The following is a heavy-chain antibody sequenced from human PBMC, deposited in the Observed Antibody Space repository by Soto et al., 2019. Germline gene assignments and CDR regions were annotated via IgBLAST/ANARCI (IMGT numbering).Heavy chain of an antibody. D-gene: IGHD3-9*01. V-gene: IGHV3-33*01. CDR2: IWYDGSNK. Sequence: GGSLRLSCAASGFTFSNYGMHWVRQAPGKGLEWVAVIWYDGSNKYYADSVKGRFTISRDNSKNTVYMQMNSLRAEDTAVYYCARYTGDDILTGQFDYWGQGTQVTV. CDR1: GFTFSNYG. CDR3: ARYTGDDILTGQFDY. J-gene: IGHJ4*02.